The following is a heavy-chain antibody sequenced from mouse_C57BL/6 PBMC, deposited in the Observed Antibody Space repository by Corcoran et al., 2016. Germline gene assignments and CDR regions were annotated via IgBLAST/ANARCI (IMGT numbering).Heavy chain of an antibody. Sequence: EVQLQQSGPELVKPGASVKISCKASGYTFTDYYMNWVKQSHGKSLEWIGDINPNNGGTSYNQKFKGKATLTVDKSSSTAYMELRSLTSEDSAVYYCARETYGSRGYFDVWGTGTTVTVSS. CDR3: ARETYGSRGYFDV. CDR1: GYTFTDYY. D-gene: IGHD1-1*01. V-gene: IGHV1-26*01. CDR2: INPNNGGT. J-gene: IGHJ1*03.